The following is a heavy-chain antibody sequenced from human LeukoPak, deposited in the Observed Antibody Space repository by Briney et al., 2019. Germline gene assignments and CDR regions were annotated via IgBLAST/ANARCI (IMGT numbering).Heavy chain of an antibody. D-gene: IGHD4-17*01. V-gene: IGHV3-20*04. CDR3: ARSTTVTTGPHAFDI. J-gene: IGHJ3*02. Sequence: GGSPRLSCAASGFTFDDYGMSWVRQAPGKGLEWVSGINWNGGSTGYADSVKGRFTISRDNAKSSLYLQMNSLRAEDTALYYCARSTTVTTGPHAFDIWGQGTMVTVSS. CDR2: INWNGGST. CDR1: GFTFDDYG.